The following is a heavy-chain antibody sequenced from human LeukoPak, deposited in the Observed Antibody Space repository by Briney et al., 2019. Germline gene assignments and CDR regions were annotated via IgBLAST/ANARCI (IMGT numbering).Heavy chain of an antibody. Sequence: ASVKVSCKASGGTFSSYAISWVRQAPGQGLEWMGGIIPIFGTANYAQKFQGRVTITADDSTSTAYMELSSLGSEDTAVYYCARHNRGDYVGPYYFDYWGQGTLVTVSS. CDR3: ARHNRGDYVGPYYFDY. CDR2: IIPIFGTA. V-gene: IGHV1-69*13. D-gene: IGHD4-17*01. CDR1: GGTFSSYA. J-gene: IGHJ4*02.